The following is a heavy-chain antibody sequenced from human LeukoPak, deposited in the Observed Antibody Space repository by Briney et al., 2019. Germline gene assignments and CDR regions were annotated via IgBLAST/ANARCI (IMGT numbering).Heavy chain of an antibody. CDR1: GFTFSSYS. V-gene: IGHV3-21*01. CDR2: ISSSSSYI. D-gene: IGHD3-22*01. J-gene: IGHJ4*02. CDR3: ARDDSSGYPDY. Sequence: GGSLRLSCAASGFTFSSYSMNWVRQAPGKGLEWVSSISSSSSYIYYADSVKGRFTISRDDAKNSLYLQMNSLRAEDTAVYYCARDDSSGYPDYWGQGTLVTVSS.